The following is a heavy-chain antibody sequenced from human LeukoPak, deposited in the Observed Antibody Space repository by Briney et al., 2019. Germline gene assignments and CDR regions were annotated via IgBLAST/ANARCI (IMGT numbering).Heavy chain of an antibody. CDR3: AKGGRGTTGTTGTRLDY. CDR1: GFTFSSYA. Sequence: GGSLRLSCAASGFTFSSYAVSWVRQAPGEGLEWVSAISGSGGSTYYADSVKGRFTISRDNSKNTLYLQMNSLRAEDTAVYYCAKGGRGTTGTTGTRLDYWGQGTLVTVSS. D-gene: IGHD1-1*01. J-gene: IGHJ4*02. CDR2: ISGSGGST. V-gene: IGHV3-23*01.